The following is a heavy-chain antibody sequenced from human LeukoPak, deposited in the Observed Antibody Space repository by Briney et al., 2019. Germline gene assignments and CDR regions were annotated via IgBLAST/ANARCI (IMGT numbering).Heavy chain of an antibody. CDR1: GGSISSHF. Sequence: PSETLSLTCTVSGGSISSHFWSWIRQPPGKGLEWIAYIYYSGSTNYNPSLKSRVTISVDTSKNQFSLKLSSVTAADTAVYYCARDGYGGTFDIWGQGTMVTVSS. J-gene: IGHJ3*02. D-gene: IGHD4/OR15-4a*01. V-gene: IGHV4-59*11. CDR3: ARDGYGGTFDI. CDR2: IYYSGST.